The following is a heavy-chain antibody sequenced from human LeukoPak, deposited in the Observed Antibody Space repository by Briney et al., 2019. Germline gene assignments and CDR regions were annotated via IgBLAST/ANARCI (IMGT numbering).Heavy chain of an antibody. V-gene: IGHV3-30-3*01. Sequence: PGRSLRLSCVASGFTFSSYAMHWVRQAPGKGLEWVAVISYDGSNKYYADSVKGRFTISRDNSKNTLYLQMNSLRAEDTAVYYCARDDCSGGSCYFGVVTKAGYWGQGTLVTVSS. CDR3: ARDDCSGGSCYFGVVTKAGY. J-gene: IGHJ4*02. CDR1: GFTFSSYA. D-gene: IGHD2-15*01. CDR2: ISYDGSNK.